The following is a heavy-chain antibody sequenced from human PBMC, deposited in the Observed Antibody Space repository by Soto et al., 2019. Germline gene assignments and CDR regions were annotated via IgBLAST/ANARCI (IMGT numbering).Heavy chain of an antibody. Sequence: EVQLVESGGGLVQPGGSLRLSCAASGFIFSSYEMNWVRQAPGKGLEWVSYISSDGSIIYYADSVKGRFTISRDNAKNSLYLQMNSLRAEDTAVYYCVREAAAGVYWGQGTLVTVSS. V-gene: IGHV3-48*03. CDR3: VREAAAGVY. D-gene: IGHD6-13*01. J-gene: IGHJ4*02. CDR1: GFIFSSYE. CDR2: ISSDGSII.